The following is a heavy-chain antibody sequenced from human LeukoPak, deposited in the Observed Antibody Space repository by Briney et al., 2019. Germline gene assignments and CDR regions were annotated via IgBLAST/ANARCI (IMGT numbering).Heavy chain of an antibody. V-gene: IGHV3-30*18. Sequence: PGRSLRLSCAASGFTFSSYGMHWVRQAPGKGLEWVAVISYDGSNKYYADSVKGRFTISRDNSKNTLYLQMNSLRAEDTAVYYCAKETLPSKTGSDNYYYHYGMDVWGQGTTVTVSS. J-gene: IGHJ6*02. CDR1: GFTFSSYG. CDR3: AKETLPSKTGSDNYYYHYGMDV. CDR2: ISYDGSNK. D-gene: IGHD1-1*01.